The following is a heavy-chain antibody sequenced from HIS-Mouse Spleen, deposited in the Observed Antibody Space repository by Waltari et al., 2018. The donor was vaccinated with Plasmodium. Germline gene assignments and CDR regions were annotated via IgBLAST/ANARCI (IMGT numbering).Heavy chain of an antibody. V-gene: IGHV1-2*02. CDR2: INPNSGGT. Sequence: QVQLVQSGAEVKTPGASVKVSCKASGYTFPGYYMHWVRQAPGQGLEWRGWINPNSGGTNYAQKFQGRVTMTRDTSISTAYMELSRLKSDDTAVYYCARLDPHSSSWYRYFQHWGQGTLVTVSS. CDR3: ARLDPHSSSWYRYFQH. J-gene: IGHJ1*01. CDR1: GYTFPGYY. D-gene: IGHD6-13*01.